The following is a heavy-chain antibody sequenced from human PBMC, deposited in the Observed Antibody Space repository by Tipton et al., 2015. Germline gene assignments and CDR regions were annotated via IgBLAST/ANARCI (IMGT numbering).Heavy chain of an antibody. CDR3: ARDGAGYYDSSGYPQGAFDI. V-gene: IGHV4-59*01. J-gene: IGHJ3*02. CDR2: IIYSGST. Sequence: TLSLTCAVYGGPFNGYYWSWIRQPPAKGLEWIGYIIYSGSTNYNPSLKSRVTISVDTSKYQFSLKLSSVTAADTAVYYCARDGAGYYDSSGYPQGAFDIWGQGTMVTVSS. CDR1: GGPFNGYY. D-gene: IGHD3-22*01.